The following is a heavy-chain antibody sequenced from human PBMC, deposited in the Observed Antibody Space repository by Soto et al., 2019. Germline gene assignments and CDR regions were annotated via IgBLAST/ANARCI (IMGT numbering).Heavy chain of an antibody. Sequence: ASVKVSCKASGYTFTSYDINWVRQATGHGLEWMGWMNPNSGDTGYAQKFQGRVTMTRSTSISTAYMELSSLRSEDTAVYYCARAPSWWYFDLWGRGTLVTVSS. J-gene: IGHJ2*01. CDR3: ARAPSWWYFDL. CDR2: MNPNSGDT. CDR1: GYTFTSYD. V-gene: IGHV1-8*01.